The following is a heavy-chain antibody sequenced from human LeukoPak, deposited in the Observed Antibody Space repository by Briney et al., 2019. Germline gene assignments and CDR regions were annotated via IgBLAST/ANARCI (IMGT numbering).Heavy chain of an antibody. Sequence: GGSLRLSCSASGYTFSSYAMHWVRQAPGKGLEYVSAISSNGGSTYYAHSVKGRFTISRDNSKNTLYLQMSSLRAEDTAVYYCVKANGMGWYSGYFDYWGQGTLVTVSS. CDR1: GYTFSSYA. V-gene: IGHV3-64D*06. J-gene: IGHJ4*02. CDR3: VKANGMGWYSGYFDY. D-gene: IGHD1-26*01. CDR2: ISSNGGST.